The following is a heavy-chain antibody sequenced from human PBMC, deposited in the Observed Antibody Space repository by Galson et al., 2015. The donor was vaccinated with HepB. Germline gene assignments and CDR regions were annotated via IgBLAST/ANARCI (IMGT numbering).Heavy chain of an antibody. CDR1: GLTLSSYS. J-gene: IGHJ4*02. Sequence: SLRLSCAASGLTLSSYSMNWVRQAPGKGLEWVSYISSTSSTIYYADSVKGRFTISRDNAKNSLYLQMNSLRDEDTAVYYCARDSSGTSDPIDYWGQGTLVTVSS. CDR3: ARDSSGTSDPIDY. CDR2: ISSTSSTI. V-gene: IGHV3-48*02. D-gene: IGHD3-22*01.